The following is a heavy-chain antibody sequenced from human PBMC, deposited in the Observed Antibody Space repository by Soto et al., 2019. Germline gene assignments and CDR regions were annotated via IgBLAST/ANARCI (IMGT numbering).Heavy chain of an antibody. CDR2: ISGSGGST. CDR1: GFTFSSYA. V-gene: IGHV3-23*01. D-gene: IGHD3-10*01. J-gene: IGHJ4*02. Sequence: EVQLLESGGGLVQPGGSLRLSCAASGFTFSSYAMNWVRQAPGKGLEWVSAISGSGGSTYYADSLKGRFTISRDNSKNTLYLQMKSVRAEDTAVYYCAKARATYYYGSGPFDYWGQGTLVTVSS. CDR3: AKARATYYYGSGPFDY.